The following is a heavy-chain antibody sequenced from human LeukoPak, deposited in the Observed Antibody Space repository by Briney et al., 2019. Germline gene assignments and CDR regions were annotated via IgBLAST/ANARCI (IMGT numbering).Heavy chain of an antibody. D-gene: IGHD3-10*01. Sequence: ASVKVSCKASGYTFTGYYMHWVRQAPGQGLEWMGWINPNSGDTNYAQKFQGRVAMTRDTSISTAYMELSRLISEDTAVYYCAREGSGSYYGAFDIWGQGTMVTVSS. CDR3: AREGSGSYYGAFDI. V-gene: IGHV1-2*02. CDR1: GYTFTGYY. CDR2: INPNSGDT. J-gene: IGHJ3*02.